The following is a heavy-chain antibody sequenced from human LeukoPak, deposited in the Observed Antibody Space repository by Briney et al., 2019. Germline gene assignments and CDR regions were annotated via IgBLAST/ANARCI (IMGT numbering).Heavy chain of an antibody. Sequence: SETLSLTCTVSGGSISSHYWSWIRQPPGKGLEWIGYIYYSGSTNYNPSLKSRVTISVDTSKNQFSLKLSSVTAADTAVYYCARGNCGGDCYSDNYYYGMDVWGQGTTVTVSS. V-gene: IGHV4-59*08. CDR2: IYYSGST. D-gene: IGHD2-21*02. CDR3: ARGNCGGDCYSDNYYYGMDV. J-gene: IGHJ6*02. CDR1: GGSISSHY.